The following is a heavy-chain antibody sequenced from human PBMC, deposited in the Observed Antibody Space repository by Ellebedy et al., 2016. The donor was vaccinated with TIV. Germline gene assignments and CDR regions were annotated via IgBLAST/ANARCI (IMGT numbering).Heavy chain of an antibody. CDR2: INPGGSET. J-gene: IGHJ4*02. Sequence: PGGSLRLSCAASGFTXLRFSXXWFPXPPGKVXGWVPTINPGGSETSYVDSVKGRLTISRDNAKNSVYLQLSSRGAEDTAVYHCARDTTMAGTGSVKWGQGALVTVSS. CDR3: ARDTTMAGTGSVK. CDR1: GFTXLRFS. D-gene: IGHD3-10*01. V-gene: IGHV3-7*01.